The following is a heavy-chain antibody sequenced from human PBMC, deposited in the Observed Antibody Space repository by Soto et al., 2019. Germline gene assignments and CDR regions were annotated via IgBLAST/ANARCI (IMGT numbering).Heavy chain of an antibody. Sequence: PGGSLRLSCAASGFTFNSYAMNWVRQAPGKRQEWVSSISGGGGGTYYADSVKGRLTISRDNSKNTLYLQMNSLRAEDTALYYCAKGSHYDILTAYHAFDYWGPGTLVTVSS. CDR3: AKGSHYDILTAYHAFDY. CDR2: ISGGGGGT. D-gene: IGHD3-9*01. J-gene: IGHJ4*02. CDR1: GFTFNSYA. V-gene: IGHV3-23*01.